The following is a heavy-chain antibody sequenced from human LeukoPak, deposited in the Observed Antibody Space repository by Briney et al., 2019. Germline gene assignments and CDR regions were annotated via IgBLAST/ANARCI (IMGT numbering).Heavy chain of an antibody. J-gene: IGHJ3*02. CDR2: MSWSSGSI. D-gene: IGHD5-18*01. V-gene: IGHV3-9*03. CDR1: GFTFDDYA. Sequence: GGSLRLSCAASGFTFDDYAMHWVRQAPGKGPEWVSGMSWSSGSIGYADSVKGRFTLSRDNAKNSLYLQMNSLRAEDMALYYCAKVRLGYSCGYGDDAFDIWGQGTMVTVSS. CDR3: AKVRLGYSCGYGDDAFDI.